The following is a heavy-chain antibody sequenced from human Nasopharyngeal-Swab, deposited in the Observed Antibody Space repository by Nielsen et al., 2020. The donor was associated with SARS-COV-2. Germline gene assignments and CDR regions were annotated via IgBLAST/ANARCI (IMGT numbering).Heavy chain of an antibody. D-gene: IGHD3-3*01. CDR3: AKAVLEWLLQPYYYYGMDV. V-gene: IGHV3-23*01. Sequence: GGSLRLSCAASGFTFSSYAMSWVRQAPGKGLEWVSAISGSGGSTYYADSAKGRFTISRDNSKNTLYLQMNSLRAEDTAVYYCAKAVLEWLLQPYYYYGMDVWGQGTTVTVSS. J-gene: IGHJ6*02. CDR2: ISGSGGST. CDR1: GFTFSSYA.